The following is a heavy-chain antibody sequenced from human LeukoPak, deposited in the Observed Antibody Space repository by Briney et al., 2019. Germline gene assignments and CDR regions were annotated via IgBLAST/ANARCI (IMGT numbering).Heavy chain of an antibody. D-gene: IGHD2-15*01. V-gene: IGHV4-38-2*01. J-gene: IGHJ4*02. CDR2: TYHFGST. CDR3: ARIYCTGGSCYHHDY. CDR1: GYFLSSDYY. Sequence: PSETLSLTCAVSGYFLSSDYYWGWIRHPPGKGLEGIGTTYHFGSTYYNPSLKSRVIISVDTSKNHFSLKLNSVTAADTAVYYCARIYCTGGSCYHHDYWGQGTLVTVSS.